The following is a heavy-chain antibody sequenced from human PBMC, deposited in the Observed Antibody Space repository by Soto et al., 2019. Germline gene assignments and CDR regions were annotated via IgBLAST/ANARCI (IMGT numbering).Heavy chain of an antibody. CDR3: AKGSSGHYDSFDY. J-gene: IGHJ4*02. D-gene: IGHD3-22*01. Sequence: EVQLSDSGGGSVQPGASLRLSCAASGFTFKTYTMNWVRQAPGQGLEWVSAIIGSGTDTYYADSVKGRFTISRDNSKNTLYLLMNSLRAEDTAVYYCAKGSSGHYDSFDYWGQGTLVTVSS. CDR2: IIGSGTDT. V-gene: IGHV3-23*01. CDR1: GFTFKTYT.